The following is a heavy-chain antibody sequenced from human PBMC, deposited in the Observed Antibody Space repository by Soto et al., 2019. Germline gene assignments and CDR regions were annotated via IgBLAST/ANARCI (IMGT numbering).Heavy chain of an antibody. CDR1: GFTFSSYA. CDR3: ARDKDYDSSGGGFDY. V-gene: IGHV3-30-3*01. CDR2: ISYDGSNK. Sequence: QVQLVESGGGVVQPGRSLRLSCAASGFTFSSYAMHWVRQAPGKGLEWVAVISYDGSNKYYADSVKGRFTISRDNSKNKLYLQMTRLRAEDTAVYYCARDKDYDSSGGGFDYWGQGTLVTVSS. D-gene: IGHD3-22*01. J-gene: IGHJ4*02.